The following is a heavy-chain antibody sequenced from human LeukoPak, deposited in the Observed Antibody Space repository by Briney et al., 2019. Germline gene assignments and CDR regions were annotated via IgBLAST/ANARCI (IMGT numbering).Heavy chain of an antibody. D-gene: IGHD4-23*01. Sequence: GGSLRLSCAASGFTFGPYTMNWVRQAPGKGLEWVASITSTSRYIYYADSLKGRFTISRDNAKNSLYLQMNSLRAEDTAVYYCARGDYGGAFDLWGRGTLVTVSS. CDR1: GFTFGPYT. CDR2: ITSTSRYI. J-gene: IGHJ2*01. V-gene: IGHV3-21*01. CDR3: ARGDYGGAFDL.